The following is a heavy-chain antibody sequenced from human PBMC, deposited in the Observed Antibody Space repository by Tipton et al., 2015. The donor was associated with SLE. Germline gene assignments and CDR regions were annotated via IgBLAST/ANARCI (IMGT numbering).Heavy chain of an antibody. CDR3: ARKKMKSDAFDI. J-gene: IGHJ3*02. V-gene: IGHV4-4*08. Sequence: TLSLTCSVSGDSRSSFYWSWIRKPPGKGLEFIGYIYASGTTNYNPSLKSRVTMSLDASKIQFSLTLASVTAADTAVYYCARKKMKSDAFDIWGQGTMVTVSS. CDR1: GDSRSSFY. CDR2: IYASGTT.